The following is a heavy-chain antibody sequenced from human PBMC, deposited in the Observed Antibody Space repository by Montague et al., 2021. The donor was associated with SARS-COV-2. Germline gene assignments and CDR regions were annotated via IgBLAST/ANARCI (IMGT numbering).Heavy chain of an antibody. CDR2: INYGGST. V-gene: IGHV4-34*01. CDR3: ARGAPGY. J-gene: IGHJ4*02. CDR1: GGSFSAYH. Sequence: SETLSLTCAVYGGSFSAYHWTWIRQSPGGGLEWIGQINYGGSTKYNPSLKSRVTISIDTSKNRFSLKLTSVTAADTAVYYCARGAPGYWGQGTLVTVSS. D-gene: IGHD1-1*01.